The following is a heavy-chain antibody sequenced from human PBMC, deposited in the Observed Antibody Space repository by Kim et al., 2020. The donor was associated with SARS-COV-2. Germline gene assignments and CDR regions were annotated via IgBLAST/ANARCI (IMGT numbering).Heavy chain of an antibody. Sequence: ASVKVSCKASGYTFTSYGISWVRQAPGQGLEWMGWISAYNCNTNYAQQLQGRVTMTTDTSTSTAYMELRRLRSDDTAVYYCARDGESSFYYYYGMDVWGQGTAVTVPS. CDR3: ARDGESSFYYYYGMDV. V-gene: IGHV1-18*01. J-gene: IGHJ6*02. D-gene: IGHD7-27*01. CDR2: ISAYNCNT. CDR1: GYTFTSYG.